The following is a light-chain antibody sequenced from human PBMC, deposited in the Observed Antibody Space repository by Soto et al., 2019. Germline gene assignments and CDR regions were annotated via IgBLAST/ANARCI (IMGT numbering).Light chain of an antibody. CDR3: CSYTSSNTLV. CDR2: EVS. Sequence: QSALTQPASVSGSPGQSITISCTGTSSDVGGYNYVSWYQHHPGKAPKVMIYEVSNRPSGVSNRFSGSKSGNTAALTISGLQAEYEEDYFCCSYTSSNTLVFGGGTKLTV. V-gene: IGLV2-14*01. J-gene: IGLJ3*02. CDR1: SSDVGGYNY.